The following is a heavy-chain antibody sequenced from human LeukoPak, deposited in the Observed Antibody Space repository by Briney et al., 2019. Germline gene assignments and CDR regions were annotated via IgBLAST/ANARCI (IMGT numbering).Heavy chain of an antibody. CDR1: GFTFSSYG. CDR3: ARETMVEAFDI. D-gene: IGHD3-10*01. CDR2: IWYDGSNK. V-gene: IGHV3-33*01. J-gene: IGHJ3*02. Sequence: GGSLRLSYAASGFTFSSYGMHWVRQAPGKGLEWVAVIWYDGSNKYYADSVKGRFTISRDNSKNTLYLQMNSLRAEDTAVYYCARETMVEAFDIWGQGTMVTVSS.